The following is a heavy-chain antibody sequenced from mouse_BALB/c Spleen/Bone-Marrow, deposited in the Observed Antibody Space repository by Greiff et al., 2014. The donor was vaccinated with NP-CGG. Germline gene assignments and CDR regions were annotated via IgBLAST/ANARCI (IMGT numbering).Heavy chain of an antibody. Sequence: QVHVKQSGAELVKPGTSVNLSCKASGYTFTDYIIHWVKQRSGQGLEWIGWFYPGSGSIKYNEKFKDKATLTADKSSNTVYMELSRLTSEDSAVYFCARHEDLDIRRRLSAMDYWGQGTSVTVSS. CDR2: FYPGSGSI. CDR1: GYTFTDYI. CDR3: ARHEDLDIRRRLSAMDY. V-gene: IGHV1-62-2*01. D-gene: IGHD2-12*01. J-gene: IGHJ4*01.